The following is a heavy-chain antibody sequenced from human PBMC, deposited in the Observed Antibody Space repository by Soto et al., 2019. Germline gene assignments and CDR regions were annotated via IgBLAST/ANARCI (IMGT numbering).Heavy chain of an antibody. V-gene: IGHV3-23*01. J-gene: IGHJ4*02. CDR2: ISARGGSS. CDR1: GFSFNSYA. D-gene: IGHD5-12*01. Sequence: EVHLLESGGGLVQPGGSLRLSCAASGFSFNSYARVWVRQAPGKGLEWVSVISARGGSSYFAASVKGRFTTSRDNSKNVLSLEMTSLRAEDTSIYFCAKGSIEYSASVDNWGQGALVLVSS. CDR3: AKGSIEYSASVDN.